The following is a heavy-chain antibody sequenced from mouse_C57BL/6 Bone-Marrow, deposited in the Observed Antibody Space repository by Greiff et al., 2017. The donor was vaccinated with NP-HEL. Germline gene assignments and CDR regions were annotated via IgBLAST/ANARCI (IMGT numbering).Heavy chain of an antibody. CDR1: GYAFSSSW. Sequence: VQLQQSGPELVKPGASVKISCKASGYAFSSSWMNWVKQRPGKGLEWIGRLYPGDGDTNSNGKFKGKATLTADKSSSTAYMQLSSLTSEDSAVYFCARDYYGSSYGWFAYWGQGTLVTVSA. D-gene: IGHD1-1*01. CDR3: ARDYYGSSYGWFAY. V-gene: IGHV1-82*01. J-gene: IGHJ3*01. CDR2: LYPGDGDT.